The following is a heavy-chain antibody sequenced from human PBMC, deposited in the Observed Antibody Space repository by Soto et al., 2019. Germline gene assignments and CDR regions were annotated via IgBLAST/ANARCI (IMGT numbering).Heavy chain of an antibody. CDR3: ASRGYSSSWYKPGGSFDY. CDR2: ISAYNGNT. J-gene: IGHJ4*02. CDR1: GYTFTSYG. Sequence: QVPLVQSGAQVKKPGASVKVSCKAPGYTFTSYGISWVRQAPGQGLEWLGWISAYNGNTNYAQKLQGRVTMTTDTTPSTAYMELRSLRSDDTAVYYGASRGYSSSWYKPGGSFDYWGQGTLGTVSS. V-gene: IGHV1-18*01. D-gene: IGHD6-13*01.